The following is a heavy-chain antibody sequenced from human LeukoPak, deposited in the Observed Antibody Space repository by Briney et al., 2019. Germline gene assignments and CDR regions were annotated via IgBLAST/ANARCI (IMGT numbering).Heavy chain of an antibody. CDR2: IYHGGGT. J-gene: IGHJ2*01. Sequence: SETLSLTCTVSAYSISSGYYWGWIRQPPGKGLEWIGRIYHGGGTYYNPSLNSRVTISVDTSQNQFSLKLSSVTAADTAVYYCARETGVWYFDLWGRGTLVTVSS. CDR1: AYSISSGYY. CDR3: ARETGVWYFDL. V-gene: IGHV4-38-2*02. D-gene: IGHD7-27*01.